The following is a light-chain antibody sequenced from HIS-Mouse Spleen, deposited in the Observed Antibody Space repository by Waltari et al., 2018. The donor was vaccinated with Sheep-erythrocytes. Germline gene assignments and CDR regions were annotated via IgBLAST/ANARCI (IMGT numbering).Light chain of an antibody. CDR2: DDS. Sequence: SYVLTQPPSVSVAPGKTARITCGGNNIGSKSVHWYQQKPGQAPVLVVYDDSDRPSGMPGRFSGSNSGNTATLTISRVEAGDEADYYCQVWDSSSEHYVFGTGTKVTVL. V-gene: IGLV3-21*03. CDR3: QVWDSSSEHYV. CDR1: NIGSKS. J-gene: IGLJ1*01.